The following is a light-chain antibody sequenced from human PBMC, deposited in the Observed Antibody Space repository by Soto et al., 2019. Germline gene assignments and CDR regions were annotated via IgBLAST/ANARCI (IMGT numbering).Light chain of an antibody. Sequence: EIVMTQSPATLSVSPGERATLSCRASQSVRSNLAWYQQKPGQAPRLLSYGASTRATGIPARFSGSGSGTEFTLTISSLQSEDFAVSYCQQYNNWPITFGQGTRLEIK. CDR1: QSVRSN. CDR2: GAS. V-gene: IGKV3-15*01. CDR3: QQYNNWPIT. J-gene: IGKJ5*01.